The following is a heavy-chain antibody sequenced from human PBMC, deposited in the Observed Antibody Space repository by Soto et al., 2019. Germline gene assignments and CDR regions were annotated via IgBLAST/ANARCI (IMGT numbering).Heavy chain of an antibody. V-gene: IGHV6-1*01. CDR1: GDSVSSNSAG. Sequence: SQTLSLTCAITGDSVSSNSAGWSWVRQSPSRGLEWLGRTYYRSKWYYEYAVSVRGRITINPDTSKNQYSLQLNSVTPEDTAVYSCANGEPYRQVTFDYWGQGTLVTVSS. J-gene: IGHJ4*01. CDR2: TYYRSKWYY. D-gene: IGHD4-4*01. CDR3: ANGEPYRQVTFDY.